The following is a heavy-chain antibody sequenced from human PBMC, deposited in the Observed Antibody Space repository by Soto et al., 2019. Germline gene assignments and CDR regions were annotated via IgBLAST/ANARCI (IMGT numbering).Heavy chain of an antibody. CDR1: GFTFSSYA. CDR2: ISYDGSNK. CDR3: ARGSNADAFDV. J-gene: IGHJ3*01. Sequence: SLRLSCAASGFTFSSYAMHWVRQAPGKGLEWVAVISYDGSNKYYADSVKGRFTISRDNSKNTLYLQMNSLRAEDTAVYYCARGSNADAFDVWGQGTMVTVSS. V-gene: IGHV3-30-3*01.